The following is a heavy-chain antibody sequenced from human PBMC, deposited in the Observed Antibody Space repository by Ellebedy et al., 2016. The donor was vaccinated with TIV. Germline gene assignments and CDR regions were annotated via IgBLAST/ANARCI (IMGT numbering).Heavy chain of an antibody. Sequence: AASVKVSCKASGYTFTSYYMHWVRQAPGQGLEWMGIINPSGGSTSYAQKFQGRVNMTRDTYTTTVYMELSSLTSEDTAVYYCARSRSSGWLHTPDYWGQGTLVIVSS. D-gene: IGHD6-19*01. CDR2: INPSGGST. CDR3: ARSRSSGWLHTPDY. V-gene: IGHV1-46*01. J-gene: IGHJ4*02. CDR1: GYTFTSYY.